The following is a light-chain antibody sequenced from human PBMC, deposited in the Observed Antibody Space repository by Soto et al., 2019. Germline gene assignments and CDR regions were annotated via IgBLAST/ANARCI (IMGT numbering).Light chain of an antibody. Sequence: EIVLTQSPGTLSLSPGERATLSCRASQSVSSNYVAWYQQKPGQAPRLLIHGASSRATGIPDRFSGSGSGTNFTLTISRLEPEDFAVYYCQQYGSSKTFGQGTKVDIK. CDR1: QSVSSNY. J-gene: IGKJ1*01. V-gene: IGKV3-20*01. CDR2: GAS. CDR3: QQYGSSKT.